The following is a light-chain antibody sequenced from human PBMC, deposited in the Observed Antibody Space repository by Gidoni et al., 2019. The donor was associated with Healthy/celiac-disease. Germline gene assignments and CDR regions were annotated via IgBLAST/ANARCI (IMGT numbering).Light chain of an antibody. CDR2: AAS. Sequence: DIQMTQSPSSLSASVGDRVTITCRASQSISSYLNWYQQKPGKAPKLLSYAASSLQSGVPSRFSGSVSGTDFTLTISSLQPEDFATYYCQQSYSTPYTFXQXTKLEIK. V-gene: IGKV1-39*01. CDR1: QSISSY. CDR3: QQSYSTPYT. J-gene: IGKJ2*01.